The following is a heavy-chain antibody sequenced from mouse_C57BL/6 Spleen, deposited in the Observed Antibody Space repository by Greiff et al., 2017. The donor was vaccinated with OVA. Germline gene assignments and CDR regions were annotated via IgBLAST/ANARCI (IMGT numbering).Heavy chain of an antibody. CDR2: IHPNRGST. Sequence: QVQLQQPGAELVKPGASVKLSCKASGYTFTSYWMHWVKQRPGQGLEWIGMIHPNRGSTNYNEKFKSKATLTVDKSSSTAYMQLSSLTSEDSAVYYCARWDDGYYVSAMDYWGQGTSVTVSS. CDR3: ARWDDGYYVSAMDY. CDR1: GYTFTSYW. J-gene: IGHJ4*01. D-gene: IGHD2-3*01. V-gene: IGHV1-64*01.